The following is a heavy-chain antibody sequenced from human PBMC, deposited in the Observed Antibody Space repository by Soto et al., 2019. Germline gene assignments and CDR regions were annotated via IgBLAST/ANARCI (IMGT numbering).Heavy chain of an antibody. D-gene: IGHD6-13*01. J-gene: IGHJ5*02. CDR1: GGSVSSDSYY. V-gene: IGHV4-61*01. CDR2: IYYTGST. Sequence: QVQLQESGPGLVKPSETLSLTCTVSGGSVSSDSYYWSWIRQPPGKGLEWIGYIYYTGSTNYNPSLKSRVTMSIDPSQDQFSLKLSSVTAADTAVYYCARGGSIAAAVVDLWGQGTLVTVSS. CDR3: ARGGSIAAAVVDL.